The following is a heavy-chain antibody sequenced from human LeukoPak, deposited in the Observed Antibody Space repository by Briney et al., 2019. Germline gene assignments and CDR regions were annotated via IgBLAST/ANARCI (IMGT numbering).Heavy chain of an antibody. CDR1: GFTFSSYW. CDR3: VRWSYSSTSN. CDR2: INGDGSST. V-gene: IGHV3-74*01. J-gene: IGHJ4*02. Sequence: GGSLRLSCAASGFTFSSYWMHWVRQTPGKGLVWVSRINGDGSSTSYADSVKGRFTISRDNAKNTLYLQMNSLRAEDTAAYHCVRWSYSSTSNWGQGTLVTVSS. D-gene: IGHD6-13*01.